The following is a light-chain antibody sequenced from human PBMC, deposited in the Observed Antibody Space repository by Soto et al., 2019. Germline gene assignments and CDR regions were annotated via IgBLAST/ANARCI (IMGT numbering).Light chain of an antibody. Sequence: DVQMTQSPSSLSASVGDRVSITCRASQTINNYLNWFQQKPGEAPKLLIYSASTLQSGVPSRFSGSGSGTDFTLSINNLQPEDFATYYCQQGDVIPLTFGQGTRVDI. J-gene: IGKJ5*01. CDR3: QQGDVIPLT. CDR1: QTINNY. CDR2: SAS. V-gene: IGKV1-39*01.